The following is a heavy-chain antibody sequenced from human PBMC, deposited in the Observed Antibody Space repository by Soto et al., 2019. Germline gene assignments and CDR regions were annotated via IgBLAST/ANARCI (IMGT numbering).Heavy chain of an antibody. J-gene: IGHJ6*03. CDR2: INAGNGNT. V-gene: IGHV1-3*01. D-gene: IGHD6-13*01. CDR1: GYTFTSYA. Sequence: GASVKVSCKASGYTFTSYAIHWVRQAPGQRLEWMGWINAGNGNTKYSQKFQGRVTITRDTSASTAYMELSSLRSEDTAVYYCARGYLIAAAGVPYYYYYMDVWGKGTTVTVSS. CDR3: ARGYLIAAAGVPYYYYYMDV.